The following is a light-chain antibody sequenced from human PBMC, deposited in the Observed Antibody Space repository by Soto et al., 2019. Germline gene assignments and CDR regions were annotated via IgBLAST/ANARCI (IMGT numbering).Light chain of an antibody. V-gene: IGLV7-46*01. J-gene: IGLJ2*01. Sequence: QAVVTQEPSLTVSPGGTVTLTCGSTTGAVTTDHYPYWFQQRPGQAPRTLIYATNNKYSWTPARFSGSLLGGKAALTLSGAQPEDEAEYYCLLSFSGANVLFGGGTKLTVL. CDR3: LLSFSGANVL. CDR2: ATN. CDR1: TGAVTTDHY.